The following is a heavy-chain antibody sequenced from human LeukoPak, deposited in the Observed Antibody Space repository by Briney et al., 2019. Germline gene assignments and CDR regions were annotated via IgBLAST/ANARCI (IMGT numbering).Heavy chain of an antibody. D-gene: IGHD6-13*01. V-gene: IGHV3-73*01. Sequence: PGGFLRLSCAASGFTFSGSAMHWVRQASGKGLEWVGRIRSKGNSYGTAYAASVKGRFTISRDNSRNTLYLQMNSLRADDTAVYYCTRHRSSWYGRLDNYYGMDVWGQGTTVTVSS. CDR1: GFTFSGSA. CDR2: IRSKGNSYGT. CDR3: TRHRSSWYGRLDNYYGMDV. J-gene: IGHJ6*02.